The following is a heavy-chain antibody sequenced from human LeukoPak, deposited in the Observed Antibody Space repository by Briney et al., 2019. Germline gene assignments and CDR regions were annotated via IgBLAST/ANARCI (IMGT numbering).Heavy chain of an antibody. CDR2: ISGSGAST. D-gene: IGHD2-15*01. CDR3: AKNGDRGAYCTGGTCYPYFYYYMDV. Sequence: PGGSLRLSCAASGFTFSTYAMSWVRQAPGKGLEWVSAISGSGASTYYADSVKGRFTISRDNSKNTLYLQMNSLRAEDTAIYYCAKNGDRGAYCTGGTCYPYFYYYMDVWGKGTTVTI. CDR1: GFTFSTYA. J-gene: IGHJ6*03. V-gene: IGHV3-23*01.